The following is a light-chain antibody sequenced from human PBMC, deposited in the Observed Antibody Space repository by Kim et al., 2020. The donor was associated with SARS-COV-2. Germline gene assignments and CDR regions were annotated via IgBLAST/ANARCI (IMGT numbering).Light chain of an antibody. V-gene: IGKV3-15*01. Sequence: EVVMTQSPATLSVSPGERATLSCRASQSVSSNLAWYQQKPGQAPRLLVYGASTRATGIPARFSGGGSGTEFTLTISSLQSEDFAVYYCQQYDYWRAFGQGTRLEIK. J-gene: IGKJ5*01. CDR3: QQYDYWRA. CDR1: QSVSSN. CDR2: GAS.